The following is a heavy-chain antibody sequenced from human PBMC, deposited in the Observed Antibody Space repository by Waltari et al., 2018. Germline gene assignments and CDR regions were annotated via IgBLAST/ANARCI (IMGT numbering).Heavy chain of an antibody. Sequence: EVQLVESGGGLVQPGGSLRLSCAASGFTFRSYEMNWVRQAPGKGLEWVSYISSSGSTIYYADSVKGRFTISRDNAKNSLYLQMNSLRAEDTAVYYCAKCTQYGGSCTDYWGQGTLVTVSS. D-gene: IGHD2-15*01. J-gene: IGHJ4*02. CDR3: AKCTQYGGSCTDY. CDR2: ISSSGSTI. V-gene: IGHV3-48*03. CDR1: GFTFRSYE.